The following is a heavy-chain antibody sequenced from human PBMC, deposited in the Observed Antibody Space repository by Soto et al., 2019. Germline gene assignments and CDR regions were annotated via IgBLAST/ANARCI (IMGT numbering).Heavy chain of an antibody. D-gene: IGHD3-22*01. CDR2: VVYDGSKK. V-gene: IGHV3-33*08. Sequence: QVQLVESGGGVAQPGRSLRLSCAASGFTFSNYGMDWVRQAPGKGLEWVAAVVYDGSKKYYADSVKGRFTVSRDNYKNTLFLEMNALRAEDTAVYYCARDRGYRRYFDSSGFWADSGGQGTLVTVSS. CDR3: ARDRGYRRYFDSSGFWADS. CDR1: GFTFSNYG. J-gene: IGHJ4*02.